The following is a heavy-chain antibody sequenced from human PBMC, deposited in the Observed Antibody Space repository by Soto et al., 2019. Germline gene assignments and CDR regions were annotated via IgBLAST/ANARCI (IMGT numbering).Heavy chain of an antibody. CDR3: ARPAYGEYWFDP. V-gene: IGHV3-74*01. CDR1: GFTFSAYW. D-gene: IGHD4-17*01. CDR2: INGDGRTT. Sequence: EVQLVESGGGVVPPGGSLRLSCAASGFTFSAYWMHWVRQAPGKGLMWVARINGDGRTTSYADSVKGRFTISRENAKHTLYLQRNSLRAECTGVYYSARPAYGEYWFDPWGQGTPVTVSS. J-gene: IGHJ5*02.